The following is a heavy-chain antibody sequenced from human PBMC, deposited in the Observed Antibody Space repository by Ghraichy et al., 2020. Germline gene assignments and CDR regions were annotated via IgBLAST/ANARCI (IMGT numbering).Heavy chain of an antibody. CDR3: ARDTNRFDY. CDR2: IWYDERKK. D-gene: IGHD2-8*01. J-gene: IGHJ4*02. Sequence: GGSLRLSCAASGFNFRSYGMHWVRQAPGKGLEWVAVIWYDERKKNYADSVKGRFTISRDISKSTLYLQMNNLRAEDTAVYYCARDTNRFDYWGQGTLVTVSS. V-gene: IGHV3-33*01. CDR1: GFNFRSYG.